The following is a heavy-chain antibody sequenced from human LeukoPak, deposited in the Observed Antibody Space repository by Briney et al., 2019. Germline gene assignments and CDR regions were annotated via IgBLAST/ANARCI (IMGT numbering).Heavy chain of an antibody. CDR2: ISGSGGST. V-gene: IGHV3-23*01. CDR1: GFTFSSYG. CDR3: ASGGYSYGSGWFDP. Sequence: PGGSLRLSCAAAGFTFSSYGMSWVRQAPGKGLEWVSAISGSGGSTYYADSVKGRFTISRDNAKNSLYLQMNSLRAEDTAVYYCASGGYSYGSGWFDPWGQGTLVTVSS. D-gene: IGHD5-18*01. J-gene: IGHJ5*02.